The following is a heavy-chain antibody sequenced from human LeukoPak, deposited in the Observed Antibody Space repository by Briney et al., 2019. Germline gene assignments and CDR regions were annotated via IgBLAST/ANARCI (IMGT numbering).Heavy chain of an antibody. J-gene: IGHJ6*03. CDR1: GYTFTGYY. CDR2: INPNSGGT. D-gene: IGHD4-11*01. Sequence: ASVKVSCKASGYTFTGYYMHWVRQAPGQALEWMGGINPNSGGTNYAQKFQGKVTMTRDTSISTAYMELSRLRSDDTAVYYCARGATVTTYHYYYMDVWGKGTAVTVSS. V-gene: IGHV1-2*02. CDR3: ARGATVTTYHYYYMDV.